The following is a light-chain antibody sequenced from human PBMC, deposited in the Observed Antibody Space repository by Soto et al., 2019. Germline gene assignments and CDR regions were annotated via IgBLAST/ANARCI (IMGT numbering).Light chain of an antibody. CDR1: QSIGSN. V-gene: IGKV3-15*01. CDR3: QQYNNWPPYT. CDR2: GAS. J-gene: IGKJ2*01. Sequence: EIVMTKSPATLSVSPGERATLSCRASQSIGSNLAWYQQKPGQAPRLLIYGASTRATGIPARFSGSGSGTEFTLTISSLQSEDFAVYDCQQYNNWPPYTFGQGTKLES.